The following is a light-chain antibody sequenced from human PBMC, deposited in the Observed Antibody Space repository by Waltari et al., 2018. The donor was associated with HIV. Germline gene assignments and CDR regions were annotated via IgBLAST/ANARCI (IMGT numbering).Light chain of an antibody. CDR1: TPNIGSSN. Sequence: QSVLTQPPSASGTPGQRVTISCSGSTPNIGSSNVNWYQQFSRAAPKLLIDADAQRPPGVPDRFSGSKSGTSASLVISGLQSEDEADYYCSTWDDRLNGVVFGGGTRLTVV. CDR3: STWDDRLNGVV. CDR2: ADA. V-gene: IGLV1-44*01. J-gene: IGLJ2*01.